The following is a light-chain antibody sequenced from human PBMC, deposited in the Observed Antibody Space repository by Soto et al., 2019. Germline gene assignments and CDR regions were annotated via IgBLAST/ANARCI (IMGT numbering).Light chain of an antibody. Sequence: QSALTQPASVSGSPGQSITISCTGTSRDVGGYNLVSWYQQHPDKVPKLVIYEDRNRPSEVSDRFSGSKSGNTASLTISGLQAADEADYYGSSYAGGGNVVVGGGTQRTVL. CDR1: SRDVGGYNL. CDR3: SSYAGGGNVV. V-gene: IGLV2-23*01. J-gene: IGLJ2*01. CDR2: EDR.